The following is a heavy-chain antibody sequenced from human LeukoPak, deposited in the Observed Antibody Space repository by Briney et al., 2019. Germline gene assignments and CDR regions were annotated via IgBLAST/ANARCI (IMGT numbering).Heavy chain of an antibody. CDR3: ARGSEGAAGSNY. CDR1: GGSFSGYY. CDR2: IYYSGST. V-gene: IGHV4-59*01. D-gene: IGHD6-13*01. J-gene: IGHJ4*02. Sequence: SETLSLTCAVYGGSFSGYYWSWIRQPPGKGLEWIGYIYYSGSTNYNPSLKSRVTISVDTSKNQFSLKLSSVTAADTAVYYCARGSEGAAGSNYWGQGTLVTVSS.